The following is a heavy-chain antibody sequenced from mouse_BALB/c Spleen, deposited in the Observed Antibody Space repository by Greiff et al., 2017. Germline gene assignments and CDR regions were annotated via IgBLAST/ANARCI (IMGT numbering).Heavy chain of an antibody. Sequence: EVKLVESGAELVRPGALVKLSCKASGFNIKDYYMHWVKQRPEQGLEWIGWIDPENGNTIYDPKFQGKASITADTSSNTAYLQLSSLTSEDTAVYYCAKGNRYFYFDYWGQGTTLTVSS. D-gene: IGHD2-14*01. J-gene: IGHJ2*01. CDR3: AKGNRYFYFDY. CDR1: GFNIKDYY. CDR2: IDPENGNT. V-gene: IGHV14-1*02.